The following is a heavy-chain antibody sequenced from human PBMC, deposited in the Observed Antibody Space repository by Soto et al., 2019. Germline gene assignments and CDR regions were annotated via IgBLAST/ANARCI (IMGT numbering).Heavy chain of an antibody. V-gene: IGHV4-59*08. CDR2: IYYSGRT. J-gene: IGHJ6*03. CDR3: ARLGRQFGELFRGYYYYSMDV. CDR1: GGSISSYY. Sequence: SETLSLTCTVSGGSISSYYWSWIRQPPEKGLEWIGYIYYSGRTNYNPSLKSRVTISVDTSKNQFSLKLSSVTAADTAVYYCARLGRQFGELFRGYYYYSMDVWGKGTTVTVSS. D-gene: IGHD3-10*01.